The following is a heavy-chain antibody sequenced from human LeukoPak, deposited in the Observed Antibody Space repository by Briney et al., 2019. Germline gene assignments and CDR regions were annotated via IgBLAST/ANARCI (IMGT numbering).Heavy chain of an antibody. CDR3: ARGKTRKVTTVATRYFDL. D-gene: IGHD4-23*01. CDR2: INHSGST. V-gene: IGHV4-39*07. J-gene: IGHJ2*01. Sequence: PSETLSLTCTVSGGSISSGGYYWSWIRQPPGKGLEWIGEINHSGSTNYNPSLKSRVTISVDTSKNQFSLKLSSVTAADTAVYYCARGKTRKVTTVATRYFDLWGRGTLVTVSS. CDR1: GGSISSGGYY.